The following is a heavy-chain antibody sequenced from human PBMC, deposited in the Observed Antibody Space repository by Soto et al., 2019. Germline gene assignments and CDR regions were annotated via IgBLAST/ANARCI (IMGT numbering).Heavy chain of an antibody. Sequence: SETMSLTCTVSGGCLGGRYWGWIGQPPGERLEWIGYVYYSGSATSNPSLKSRVTMSADTSKNQLSLKVRSVNAADKAVYYCASVRDLWQSFPCYYYFDSWAQAVLDIVSS. D-gene: IGHD2-21*02. CDR1: GGCLGGRY. V-gene: IGHV4-59*11. CDR2: VYYSGSA. J-gene: IGHJ4*02. CDR3: ASVRDLWQSFPCYYYFDS.